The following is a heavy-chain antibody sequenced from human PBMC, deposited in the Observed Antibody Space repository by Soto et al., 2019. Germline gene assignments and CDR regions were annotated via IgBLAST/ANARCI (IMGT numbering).Heavy chain of an antibody. Sequence: QVQLVESGGGVVQPGRSLRLSCAASGFTFSSYAMHWVHQAPGKGLEWVAVISYDGSNKYYADSVKGRFTISRDNSKNTLYLQMNSLRAEDTAVYYCAGGGNSAGGYYFDYWGQGTLVTVSS. V-gene: IGHV3-30-3*01. D-gene: IGHD2-21*02. CDR3: AGGGNSAGGYYFDY. CDR1: GFTFSSYA. J-gene: IGHJ4*02. CDR2: ISYDGSNK.